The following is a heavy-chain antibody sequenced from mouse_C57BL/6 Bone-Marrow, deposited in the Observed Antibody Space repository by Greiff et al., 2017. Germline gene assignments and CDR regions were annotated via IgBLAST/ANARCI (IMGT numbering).Heavy chain of an antibody. V-gene: IGHV1-59*01. CDR1: GYTFTSYW. Sequence: VQLQQSGAELVRPGTSVKLSCKASGYTFTSYWMHWVKQRPGQGLEWIGVIDPSDSYTNYNQKFKGKATLTVDTSSSTAYMQLSSLTSEDSAVYYCARRGNCVVYWGQGTTLTVSS. D-gene: IGHD4-1*01. J-gene: IGHJ2*01. CDR3: ARRGNCVVY. CDR2: IDPSDSYT.